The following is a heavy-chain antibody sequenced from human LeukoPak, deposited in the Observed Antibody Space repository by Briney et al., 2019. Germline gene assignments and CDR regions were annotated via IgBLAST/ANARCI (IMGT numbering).Heavy chain of an antibody. CDR3: VREYHGDYFDF. D-gene: IGHD7-27*01. CDR1: GYIFTSYY. J-gene: IGHJ4*02. CDR2: VYPSAGTS. V-gene: IGHV1-46*03. Sequence: ASVKVSCKASGYIFTSYYMHWVRQAPGQGLEWLGVVYPSAGTSDPAQRFRARITLSDDTSTSTAYMELRSLKSEDTAIYFCVREYHGDYFDFWGQGTLVTVSS.